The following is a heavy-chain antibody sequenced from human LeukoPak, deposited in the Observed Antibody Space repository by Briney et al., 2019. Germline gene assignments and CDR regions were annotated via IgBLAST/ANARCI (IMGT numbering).Heavy chain of an antibody. Sequence: RGCLRLSPAPSGFTLRIYAMSTGCETPRKRLGCGAAICGRNPGTYRAISVRGRFTISRDNSKNTLHLQMNGLRAGDAAIYYCAKASVGHCSGAFCYHFDSWGQGTLVTVSS. D-gene: IGHD2-15*01. J-gene: IGHJ4*02. V-gene: IGHV3-23*01. CDR1: GFTLRIYA. CDR2: ICGRNPGT. CDR3: AKASVGHCSGAFCYHFDS.